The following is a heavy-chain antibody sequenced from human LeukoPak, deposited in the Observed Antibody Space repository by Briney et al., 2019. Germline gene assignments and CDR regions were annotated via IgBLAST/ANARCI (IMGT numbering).Heavy chain of an antibody. CDR1: VGSISSYY. J-gene: IGHJ4*02. CDR3: ARLKSVALAGPYYFDY. D-gene: IGHD6-19*01. V-gene: IGHV4-59*01. Sequence: SETLSLTCTVSVGSISSYYWSWIRQPPGKGLEWIGYIYYSGSTNFNPSLKSRVTISVDTSKSQFSLKLSSVTAADTAVYYCARLKSVALAGPYYFDYWGQGTLVTVSS. CDR2: IYYSGST.